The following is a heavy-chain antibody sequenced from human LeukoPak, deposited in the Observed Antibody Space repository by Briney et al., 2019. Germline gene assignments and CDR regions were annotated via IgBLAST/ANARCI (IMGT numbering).Heavy chain of an antibody. J-gene: IGHJ6*03. Sequence: SETLSLTCTVSGGSIGSSSYYWGWIRQPPGKGLEWIGNIYYFGNTYYNLSLKSRVTISVDTSKNQFSLKLSSVTAADTAVYYCARTYYYYYYMDVWGKGTTVTVSS. V-gene: IGHV4-39*01. CDR2: IYYFGNT. CDR3: ARTYYYYYYMDV. CDR1: GGSIGSSSYY.